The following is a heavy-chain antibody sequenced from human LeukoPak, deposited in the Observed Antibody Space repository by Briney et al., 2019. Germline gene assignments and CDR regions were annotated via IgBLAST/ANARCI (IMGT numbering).Heavy chain of an antibody. CDR3: ARRRDLYSGSYYTFDY. CDR1: GGTFSSYD. J-gene: IGHJ4*02. V-gene: IGHV1-69*06. Sequence: ASVKVSCKASGGTFSSYDISWVRQAPGQGLEWKGGIIPMLGTPNYAQKFQGRVTITADKSTSTAYTDLSSLRSEDTAVYYCARRRDLYSGSYYTFDYWGQGTLVTVSS. CDR2: IIPMLGTP. D-gene: IGHD1-26*01.